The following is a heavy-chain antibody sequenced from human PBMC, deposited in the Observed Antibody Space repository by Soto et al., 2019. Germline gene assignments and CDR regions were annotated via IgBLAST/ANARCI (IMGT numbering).Heavy chain of an antibody. CDR2: IRSKANSYAT. CDR3: TSSSWYVAYYYYGMDV. Sequence: EVQLVESGGGLVQPGGSLKLSCAASGFTFSGSAMHWVRQASGKGLEWVGRIRSKANSYATEYAASVKGRFTISRDDSKNTAYLQMNSLKTEDTAVYYCTSSSWYVAYYYYGMDVWGQGTTVTVSS. CDR1: GFTFSGSA. J-gene: IGHJ6*02. D-gene: IGHD6-13*01. V-gene: IGHV3-73*02.